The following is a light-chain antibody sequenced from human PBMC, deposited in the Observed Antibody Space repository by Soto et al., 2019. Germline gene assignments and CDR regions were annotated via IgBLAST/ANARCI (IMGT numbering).Light chain of an antibody. CDR3: QQYNSYSQT. CDR2: DAS. J-gene: IGKJ1*01. CDR1: QSISSW. Sequence: DSHITQSPSTLSACLGDIVTISCRASQSISSWLAWYQQKPGKAPKLLIYDASSLESGVPSRFSGSGSGTEFTLTISSLQPDDFATYYCQQYNSYSQTFGQGTKVDIK. V-gene: IGKV1-5*01.